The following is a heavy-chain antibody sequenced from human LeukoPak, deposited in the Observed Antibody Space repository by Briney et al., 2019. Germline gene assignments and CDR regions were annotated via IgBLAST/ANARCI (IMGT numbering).Heavy chain of an antibody. CDR1: GESFSGYY. D-gene: IGHD3-22*01. V-gene: IGHV4-34*01. CDR3: ASYYHASSGYYQYYFDS. CDR2: INDSGRT. J-gene: IGHJ4*02. Sequence: SETLSLTCAVYGESFSGYYWTWIRQPPGKGLEWIGEINDSGRTSCNPSLKSRVTISVDTSKNQFSLKLRSVAAADTAVYYCASYYHASSGYYQYYFDSWGQGTLVTVTS.